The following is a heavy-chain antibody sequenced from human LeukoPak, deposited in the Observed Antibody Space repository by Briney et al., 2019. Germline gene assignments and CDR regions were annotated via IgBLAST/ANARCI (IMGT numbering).Heavy chain of an antibody. CDR1: GGSISSYY. CDR2: IYYSGST. V-gene: IGHV4-59*01. J-gene: IGHJ3*01. Sequence: PSETLSLTCTVSGGSISSYYWSWIRQPPGKGLEWIGYIYYSGSTNYNPSLKSRFTISVDTSKNQFSLKLSSMTAADTAVYYCARVPDYGGDADAFDLWGQGTMVTVSS. CDR3: ARVPDYGGDADAFDL. D-gene: IGHD2-21*02.